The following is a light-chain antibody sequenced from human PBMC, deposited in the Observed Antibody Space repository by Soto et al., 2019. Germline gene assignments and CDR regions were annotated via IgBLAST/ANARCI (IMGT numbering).Light chain of an antibody. V-gene: IGKV1-39*01. J-gene: IGKJ1*01. CDR2: GAS. Sequence: DIQMTQSPSSLSASVGDRVTISCRASQTITTYLNWYQQKPGKAPQLLIYGASILQSGVPSRFTVSGSGTDFTLTISSLQPDDFATYHCQQTHSTPWTFGQGTKVEIK. CDR1: QTITTY. CDR3: QQTHSTPWT.